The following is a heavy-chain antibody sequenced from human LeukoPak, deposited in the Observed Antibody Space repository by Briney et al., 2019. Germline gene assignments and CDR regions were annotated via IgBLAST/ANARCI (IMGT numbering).Heavy chain of an antibody. CDR3: TRGGDAHKLGNF. V-gene: IGHV4-39*01. CDR2: LHFSGTP. J-gene: IGHJ4*02. CDR1: DVSIRTNSYY. D-gene: IGHD2-21*01. Sequence: PSETLTLACTVSDVSIRTNSYYWGWIRQPPGKGLEWVGSLHFSGTPYYSPSLSSCVAVSRDTSNNQFSLTLKSVTATDTAVYFGTRGGDAHKLGNFWGPGILVTVSS.